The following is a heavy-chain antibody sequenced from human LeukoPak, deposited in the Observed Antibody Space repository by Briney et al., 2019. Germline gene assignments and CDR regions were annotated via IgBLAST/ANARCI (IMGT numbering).Heavy chain of an antibody. J-gene: IGHJ4*02. V-gene: IGHV5-51*01. CDR1: GYTFPNYS. Sequence: GESLKILCKGSGYTFPNYSIGSVRQMPGKGLEWMGTIYAGDSHTTYSPSFQGQVTISTDKSTSTAYLKWSSLKAPDTAMYYCARLQHKSRGHTDHWGPGTLVTVSS. CDR3: ARLQHKSRGHTDH. CDR2: IYAGDSHT.